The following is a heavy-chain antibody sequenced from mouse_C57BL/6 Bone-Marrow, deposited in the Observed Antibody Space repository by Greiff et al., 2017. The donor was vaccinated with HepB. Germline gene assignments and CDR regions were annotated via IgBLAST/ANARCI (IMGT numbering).Heavy chain of an antibody. J-gene: IGHJ4*01. CDR2: IDPSDSYT. CDR3: ARNYLYAMDY. Sequence: QAQLQQPGAELVKPGASVKLSCKASGYTFTSYWMQWVKQRPGQGLEWIGEIDPSDSYTNYNQKFKGKATLTVDTSSSTAYMQLSSLTSEDSAVYYCARNYLYAMDYWGQGTSVTVSS. CDR1: GYTFTSYW. D-gene: IGHD1-1*02. V-gene: IGHV1-50*01.